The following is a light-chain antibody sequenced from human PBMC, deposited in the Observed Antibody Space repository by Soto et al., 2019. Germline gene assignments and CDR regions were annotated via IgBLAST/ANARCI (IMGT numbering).Light chain of an antibody. J-gene: IGKJ1*01. CDR2: DAS. V-gene: IGKV3-20*01. Sequence: EIVLTQSPGTLSLSPGERATLSCRASQSISSSYLAWYQQKPGQAPRLLIYDASSMDTDIPDRFSGSGSGTDFTLTISRLEREDFAVYYCQQYGTSPTWTFGQGTKVEIK. CDR1: QSISSSY. CDR3: QQYGTSPTWT.